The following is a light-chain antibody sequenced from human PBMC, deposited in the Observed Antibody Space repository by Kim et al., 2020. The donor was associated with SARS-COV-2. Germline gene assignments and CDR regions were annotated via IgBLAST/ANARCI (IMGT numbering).Light chain of an antibody. CDR1: QDISSY. Sequence: DIQMTQSPSSLSASVGDRVTITCRASQDISSYLAWFQQRPGKAPKSLIGAASSLQSGVPSRFSGRGSGTVFTPTISSLQPEDFATYHCQQYYSYPYTFGQGTKLEI. CDR3: QQYYSYPYT. V-gene: IGKV1-16*01. J-gene: IGKJ2*01. CDR2: AAS.